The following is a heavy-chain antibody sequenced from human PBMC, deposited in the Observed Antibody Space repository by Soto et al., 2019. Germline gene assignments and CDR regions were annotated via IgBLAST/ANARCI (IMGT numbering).Heavy chain of an antibody. J-gene: IGHJ3*02. V-gene: IGHV5-51*01. CDR1: GYRFNTYW. CDR2: VYPDDSDT. Sequence: EVQLVQSGAEVKKPGESLQISCQASGYRFNTYWIGWVRQMPGKGLEWMGIVYPDDSDTRYSPSFQGQVTFSVDKSSNTAYLQWNNLRTSDTAMYYCARHSDLGVERPFDIWGQGTMITVSS. D-gene: IGHD2-21*01. CDR3: ARHSDLGVERPFDI.